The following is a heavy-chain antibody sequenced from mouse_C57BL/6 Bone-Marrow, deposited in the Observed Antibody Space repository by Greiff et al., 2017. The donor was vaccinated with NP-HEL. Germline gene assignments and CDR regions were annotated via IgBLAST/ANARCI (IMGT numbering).Heavy chain of an antibody. J-gene: IGHJ1*03. CDR2: IDPNSGGT. CDR1: GYTFTSYW. V-gene: IGHV1-72*01. CDR3: ARWSRITTVVARPEV. Sequence: QVQLQQPGAELVKPGASVKLSCKASGYTFTSYWMHWVKQRPGRGLEWIGRIDPNSGGTKYNEKFKSKATLTVDKPSSTAYMQLSSLTSEDSAVYYCARWSRITTVVARPEVWGTGTTVTVSS. D-gene: IGHD1-1*01.